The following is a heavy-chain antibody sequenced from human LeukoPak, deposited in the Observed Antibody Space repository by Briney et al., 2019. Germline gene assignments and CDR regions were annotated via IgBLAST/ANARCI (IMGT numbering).Heavy chain of an antibody. J-gene: IGHJ4*02. V-gene: IGHV4-34*01. Sequence: SETLSLTCAVYGGSFSGYYWSWIRQPPGKGLEWIGEINHSGSTNYNPSLKSRVTISVDTSKNQFSLKLSSVTAADTAVYYCARDIEGSYDILTGTEMYYFDYWGQGTLVTVSS. D-gene: IGHD3-9*01. CDR2: INHSGST. CDR1: GGSFSGYY. CDR3: ARDIEGSYDILTGTEMYYFDY.